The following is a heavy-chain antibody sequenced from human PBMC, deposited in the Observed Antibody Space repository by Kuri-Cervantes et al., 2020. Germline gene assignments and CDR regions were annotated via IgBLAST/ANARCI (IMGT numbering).Heavy chain of an antibody. CDR2: INHSGST. J-gene: IGHJ5*02. CDR1: GFTFSSYA. Sequence: GSLRLSCAASGFTFSSYAMSWVRQAPGKGLEWIGEINHSGSTNYNPSLKSRVTISLDTSKNQFSLKLSSVTAADTAVYYCARAYSSSSYDWLDPWGQGTLVTVSS. V-gene: IGHV4-34*01. CDR3: ARAYSSSSYDWLDP. D-gene: IGHD6-6*01.